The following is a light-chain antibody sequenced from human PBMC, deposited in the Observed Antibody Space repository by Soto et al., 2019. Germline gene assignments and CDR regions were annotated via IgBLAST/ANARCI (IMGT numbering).Light chain of an antibody. J-gene: IGKJ1*01. CDR1: QSVSSGS. V-gene: IGKV3-20*01. CDR2: AAS. Sequence: EIVLTQSPGALSLSPGERATLSCRASQSVSSGSLACYQQKPRQAPRLLIDAASARATGIPHRFSGSGSATDFTPTVSRSEPEDFAVYYCQQYHNSPRTFGQGTKVEIK. CDR3: QQYHNSPRT.